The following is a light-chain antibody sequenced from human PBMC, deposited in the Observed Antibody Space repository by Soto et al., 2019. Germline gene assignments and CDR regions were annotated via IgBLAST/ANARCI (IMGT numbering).Light chain of an antibody. CDR2: AAS. CDR1: QTISSW. CDR3: QQYKSYLRT. J-gene: IGKJ1*01. Sequence: DIQMTQSPSTLSSSVGDRVTITCRASQTISSWLAWYQQKPGKAPKLLIYAASTLESGVSSRFSGRGSGTEFTLTINSLQPEDFATYYCQQYKSYLRTFGQGTKGDI. V-gene: IGKV1-5*01.